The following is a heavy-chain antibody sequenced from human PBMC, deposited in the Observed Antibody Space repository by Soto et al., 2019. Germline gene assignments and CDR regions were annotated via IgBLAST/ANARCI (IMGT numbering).Heavy chain of an antibody. CDR3: ARDIVGDYVWGSYRYTTYYYYGMDV. D-gene: IGHD3-16*02. V-gene: IGHV3-30-3*01. CDR2: ISYDGSNK. Sequence: GGSLRLSCAASGFTFSSYAMHWVRQAPGKGLEWLAVISYDGSNKYYADSVKGRFTISRDNSKNTLYLQMNSLRAEDTAVYYCARDIVGDYVWGSYRYTTYYYYGMDVWGQGTTVTVSS. CDR1: GFTFSSYA. J-gene: IGHJ6*02.